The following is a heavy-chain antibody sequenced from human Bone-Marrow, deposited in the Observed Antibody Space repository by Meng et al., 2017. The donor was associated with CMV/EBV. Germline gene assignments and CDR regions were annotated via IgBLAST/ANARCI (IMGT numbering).Heavy chain of an antibody. J-gene: IGHJ4*02. V-gene: IGHV3-30-3*01. D-gene: IGHD3-10*01. Sequence: GESLKISCAASGFTFSSYAMHWVRQAPGKGLEWVAVISYDGSNKYYADSVKGRFTISRDNSKNTLYLQMNSLRAEDTAVYYCVSGSSADYYFDYWGQGTLVTVSS. CDR2: ISYDGSNK. CDR1: GFTFSSYA. CDR3: VSGSSADYYFDY.